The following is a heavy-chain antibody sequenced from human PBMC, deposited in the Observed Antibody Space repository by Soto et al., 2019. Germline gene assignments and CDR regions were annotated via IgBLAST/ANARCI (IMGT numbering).Heavy chain of an antibody. V-gene: IGHV3-21*01. CDR2: ISSSSSYI. J-gene: IGHJ5*02. CDR1: GFTFSSYS. Sequence: GGSLRLSCAASGFTFSSYSMNWVRQAPGKGPEWVSSISSSSSYIYYADSVKGRFTISRDNAKNSLYLQMNSLRAEDTAVYYCARITSSSSNWFDPWGQGTLVTVSS. D-gene: IGHD6-6*01. CDR3: ARITSSSSNWFDP.